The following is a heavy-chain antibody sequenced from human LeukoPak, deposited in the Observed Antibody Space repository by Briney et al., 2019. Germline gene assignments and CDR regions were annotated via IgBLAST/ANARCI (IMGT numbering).Heavy chain of an antibody. CDR3: AKDSDYVWGSYRYRPFDY. V-gene: IGHV3-23*01. CDR1: GFTFSSYA. Sequence: GGSLRLSCAASGFTFSSYAMSWVRQAPGKGLEWVSAISGSGGSTYYADSVKGRFTISRDNSKNTLYLQMNSLRAEDTAVYYCAKDSDYVWGSYRYRPFDYWGQGTLVTVSS. CDR2: ISGSGGST. D-gene: IGHD3-16*02. J-gene: IGHJ4*02.